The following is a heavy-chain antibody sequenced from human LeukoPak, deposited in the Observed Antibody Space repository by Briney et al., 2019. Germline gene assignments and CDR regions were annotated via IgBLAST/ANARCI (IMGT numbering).Heavy chain of an antibody. J-gene: IGHJ4*02. CDR3: ARDHEAAGFDY. CDR1: GFTFSSYA. V-gene: IGHV3-30-3*01. D-gene: IGHD6-19*01. Sequence: GGSLRLSCAASGFTFSSYAMHWVRQAPGKGLEWVAVISYDGSNKYYADSVKGRFTISRDNSKNTLYLQMNSLRAEDTAVYYCARDHEAAGFDYWGQGTLVTVSS. CDR2: ISYDGSNK.